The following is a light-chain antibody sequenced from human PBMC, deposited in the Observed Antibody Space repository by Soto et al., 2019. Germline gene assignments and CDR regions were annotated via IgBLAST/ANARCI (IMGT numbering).Light chain of an antibody. J-gene: IGLJ1*01. CDR2: DVS. CDR3: SSYTSATTYV. CDR1: SSDFGAYNY. Sequence: QSVLTQPASVSGSPGQSITISCTGASSDFGAYNYDSWYQQHHPGEAPKLIIYDVSHRPSGVSNRFSGSKSGNTASLTIFGLQTEDEADYYCSSYTSATTYVFGTGTKVTVL. V-gene: IGLV2-14*03.